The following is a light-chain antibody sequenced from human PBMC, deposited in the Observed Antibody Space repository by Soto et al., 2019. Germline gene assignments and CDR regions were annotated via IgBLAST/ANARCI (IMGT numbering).Light chain of an antibody. V-gene: IGLV2-8*01. Sequence: QSALTQPPSASGSPGQSVTISCTGTSSDVGGFNYVSWYQHHPGKAPKLMIYEVTKRPSGVPDRFYGSKSGNTASLTVSGLQAEDEADYYCSSFAGSNNVVFGGGTKLTV. CDR2: EVT. CDR3: SSFAGSNNVV. J-gene: IGLJ2*01. CDR1: SSDVGGFNY.